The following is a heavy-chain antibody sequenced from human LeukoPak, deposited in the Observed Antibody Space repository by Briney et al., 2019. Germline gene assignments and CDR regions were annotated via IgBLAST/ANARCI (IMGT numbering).Heavy chain of an antibody. V-gene: IGHV4-34*01. CDR2: IFYSGST. Sequence: SETLSLTCAVYGGSFSGYYWGWVRQPPGKALEWIGNIFYSGSTYYSPSLKSRVTISLDTSKNQFSLKLSSVTAADTAVYFCARGGYYMDVWGKGTTVTVSS. CDR3: ARGGYYMDV. J-gene: IGHJ6*03. CDR1: GGSFSGYY.